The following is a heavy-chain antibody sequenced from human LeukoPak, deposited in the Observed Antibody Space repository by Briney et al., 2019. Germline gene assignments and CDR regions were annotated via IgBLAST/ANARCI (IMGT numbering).Heavy chain of an antibody. CDR2: MNPNSGNT. V-gene: IGHV1-8*01. CDR1: GYTFTSYD. J-gene: IGHJ4*02. D-gene: IGHD6-13*01. CDR3: ARLGSSSWFFDY. Sequence: ASVKVSCKASGYTFTSYDINWVRQATGQGLEWMGWMNPNSGNTGYAQKFQGRVTMTRNTSISTAYMELSSLKASDTAMYYCARLGSSSWFFDYWGQGTLVTVSS.